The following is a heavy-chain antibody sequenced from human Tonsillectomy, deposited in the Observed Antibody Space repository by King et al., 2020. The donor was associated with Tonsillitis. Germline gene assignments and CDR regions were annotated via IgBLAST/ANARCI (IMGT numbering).Heavy chain of an antibody. V-gene: IGHV4-59*01. CDR1: GGSISSYY. D-gene: IGHD6-13*01. CDR2: IYYSGST. Sequence: VQLQESGPGLVKPSETLSLTCTVSGGSISSYYWSWIRQPPGKGLEWIGYIYYSGSTNYNPSLKSRVTISVDTSKNQFSLKLSFVTAADTAVYYCARGQWGSSWYYFDYWGQGTLVTVSS. CDR3: ARGQWGSSWYYFDY. J-gene: IGHJ4*02.